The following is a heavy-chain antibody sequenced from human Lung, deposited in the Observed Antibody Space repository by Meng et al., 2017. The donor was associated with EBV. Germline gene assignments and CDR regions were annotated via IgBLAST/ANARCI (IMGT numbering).Heavy chain of an antibody. CDR3: TPFDY. Sequence: QVELVESGGGVGQPGGSLGLSCVASGFAFSKFGIHWVRQAPGKGLEWVAVITYDGTKKYYADSVEGRFTISRDNSKNTLFLQMNSLKAEDTAVYYCTPFDYWGQGTLVTVSS. CDR1: GFAFSKFG. V-gene: IGHV3-30*03. J-gene: IGHJ4*02. CDR2: ITYDGTKK.